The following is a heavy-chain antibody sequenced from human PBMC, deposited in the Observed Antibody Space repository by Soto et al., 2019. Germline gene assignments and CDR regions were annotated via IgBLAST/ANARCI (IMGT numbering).Heavy chain of an antibody. V-gene: IGHV1-8*01. J-gene: IGHJ4*02. CDR1: GYLFTEND. Sequence: QVQLVQSGSEVRRPGTSVKVSCKASGYLFTENDINWVRQATGQGPEWMGWMNPKSGNTGYAQKFQGRVSMTRDNSKTTAYMELSSLVSEDTAVYYGVRAPLDYYSADSFDTWGQGTQVTVSS. CDR3: VRAPLDYYSADSFDT. CDR2: MNPKSGNT. D-gene: IGHD3-10*01.